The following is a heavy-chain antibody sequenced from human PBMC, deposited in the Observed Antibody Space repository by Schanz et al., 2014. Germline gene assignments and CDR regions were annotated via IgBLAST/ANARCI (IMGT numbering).Heavy chain of an antibody. J-gene: IGHJ3*02. D-gene: IGHD2-8*01. CDR2: VSSNNIYT. V-gene: IGHV3-11*06. Sequence: QVQLVESGGGLVKPGGSLRLSCTASGFTFSDYYMTWIRQAPGKGLEWVSYVSSNNIYTKYADSVRGRFTISRDNAKNSLLLQMNSLSADDTAVYYCARDMLRRYGALEIWGRGTMVTVSS. CDR1: GFTFSDYY. CDR3: ARDMLRRYGALEI.